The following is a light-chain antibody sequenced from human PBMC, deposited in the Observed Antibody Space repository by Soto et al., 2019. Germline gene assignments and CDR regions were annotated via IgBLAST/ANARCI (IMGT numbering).Light chain of an antibody. Sequence: AIRMTQSPSSFSASTGDRVTITCRASQGISSYLAWYQQKPGKAPKLLFYAASSLQSGVPSRFSGSGSGTDFFLTFSCLQYEDFATYYCQQYYSYPRTFGQGTKVEIK. CDR3: QQYYSYPRT. J-gene: IGKJ1*01. CDR1: QGISSY. V-gene: IGKV1-8*01. CDR2: AAS.